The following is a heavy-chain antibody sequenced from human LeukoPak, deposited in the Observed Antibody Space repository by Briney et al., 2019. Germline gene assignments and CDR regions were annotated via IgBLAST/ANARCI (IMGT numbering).Heavy chain of an antibody. CDR2: TSYNGNT. CDR1: GYTFSNYG. D-gene: IGHD6-19*01. V-gene: IGHV1-18*04. Sequence: ASVKVSCKASGYTFSNYGISWMRQAPGLGLEWMGWTSYNGNTNYAQKFQDRVTMTTDTSTTTACMELRSLESDDTAVYYCARHSGSGWQALGYWGQGTLVTVSS. J-gene: IGHJ4*02. CDR3: ARHSGSGWQALGY.